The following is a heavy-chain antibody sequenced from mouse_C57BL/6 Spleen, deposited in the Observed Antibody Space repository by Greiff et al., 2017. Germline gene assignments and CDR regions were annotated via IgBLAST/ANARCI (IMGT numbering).Heavy chain of an antibody. Sequence: QVQLQQSGAELVRPGTSVKVSCKASGYAFTNYLIEWVKQRPGQGLEWIGVINPGSGGTNYNEKFKGKATLTADKSSSTAYMQLSSLTSEDSAVYCCARGGSSYYAMGYWGQGTSVTVSS. J-gene: IGHJ4*01. V-gene: IGHV1-54*01. CDR3: ARGGSSYYAMGY. CDR2: INPGSGGT. D-gene: IGHD1-1*01. CDR1: GYAFTNYL.